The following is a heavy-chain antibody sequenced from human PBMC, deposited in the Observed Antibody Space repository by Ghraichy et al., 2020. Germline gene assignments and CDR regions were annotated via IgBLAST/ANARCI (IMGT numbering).Heavy chain of an antibody. J-gene: IGHJ6*02. CDR1: GFTFSSYS. CDR2: ISSSSSYI. Sequence: GESLNISCAASGFTFSSYSMNWVRQAPGKGLEWVSSISSSSSYIYYADSVKGRFTISRDNAKNSLYLQMNSLRAEDTAVYYCARFDVDTAMVGPVWGQGTTVTVSS. V-gene: IGHV3-21*01. D-gene: IGHD5-18*01. CDR3: ARFDVDTAMVGPV.